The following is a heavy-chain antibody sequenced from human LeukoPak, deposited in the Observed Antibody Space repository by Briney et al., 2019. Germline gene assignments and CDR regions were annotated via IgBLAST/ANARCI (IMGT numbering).Heavy chain of an antibody. CDR3: ARRGTVTTGGYFDY. Sequence: PSETLSLTCTVSGGSISSSSYYWGWIRQPPGKGLERIGSIYYSGSTYYNPSLKSRVTISVDTSKNQFSLKLSSVTAADTAVYYCARRGTVTTGGYFDYWGQGTLVTISS. D-gene: IGHD4-17*01. CDR2: IYYSGST. CDR1: GGSISSSSYY. V-gene: IGHV4-39*01. J-gene: IGHJ4*02.